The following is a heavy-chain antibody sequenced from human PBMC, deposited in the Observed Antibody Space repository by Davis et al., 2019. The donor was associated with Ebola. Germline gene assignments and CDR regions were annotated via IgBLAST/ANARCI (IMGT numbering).Heavy chain of an antibody. CDR2: INPITGGT. D-gene: IGHD3-22*01. J-gene: IGHJ3*02. CDR3: AREGGRYYDSSGYVFDI. V-gene: IGHV1-46*01. CDR1: GSRFTSYY. Sequence: ASVKVSCKASGSRFTSYYMHWVRQAPGQGLEWMGIINPITGGTSYAQNFQVRVNMTRDTSTSTVYMELSSLRSEDTAVYYCAREGGRYYDSSGYVFDIWGQGTMVKVSS.